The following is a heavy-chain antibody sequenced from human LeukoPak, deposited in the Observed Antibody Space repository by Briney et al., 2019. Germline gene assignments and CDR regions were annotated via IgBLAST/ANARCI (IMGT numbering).Heavy chain of an antibody. CDR3: AGSSKRDAFDI. CDR1: GFTFSSYS. CDR2: ISSSSSYI. Sequence: GGSLRLSCAASGFTFSSYSMNWVRQAPGKGLEWVSSISSSSSYIYYADSLKGRFTISGDNAKNSLYLQMNSLRAEDTAVYYCAGSSKRDAFDIWGQGTMVTVSS. V-gene: IGHV3-21*01. J-gene: IGHJ3*02. D-gene: IGHD6-6*01.